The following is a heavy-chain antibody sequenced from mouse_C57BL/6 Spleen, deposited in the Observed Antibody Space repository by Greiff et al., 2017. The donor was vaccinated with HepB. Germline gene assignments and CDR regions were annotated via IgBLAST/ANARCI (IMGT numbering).Heavy chain of an antibody. J-gene: IGHJ1*03. CDR3: VRMTPPYYYGRGYFEV. CDR1: GFSFNTYA. V-gene: IGHV10-1*01. Sequence: EVHLVESGGGLVQPKGSLKLSCAASGFSFNTYAMNWVRQAPGKGLEWVARIRSKSNNYATYYADSVKARFTISRDDSESMLYLQMNNLKTEDTAMYYCVRMTPPYYYGRGYFEVWGTGTTVTVSS. CDR2: IRSKSNNYAT. D-gene: IGHD1-1*01.